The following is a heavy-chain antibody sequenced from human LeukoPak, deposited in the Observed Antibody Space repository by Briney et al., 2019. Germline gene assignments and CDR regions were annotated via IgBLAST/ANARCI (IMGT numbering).Heavy chain of an antibody. J-gene: IGHJ4*02. CDR2: IYYTGST. V-gene: IGHV4-59*01. CDR3: ARDLASCAGDCYADGFDY. D-gene: IGHD2-21*02. Sequence: SETLSLTCTVSGDSISTYYWSWIRQPPGKGLEWIGYIYYTGSTNYNPSLKSRVTISVDTSKDQFSLRLSSVTAADTAVYYWARDLASCAGDCYADGFDYWGQGTLVTVSS. CDR1: GDSISTYY.